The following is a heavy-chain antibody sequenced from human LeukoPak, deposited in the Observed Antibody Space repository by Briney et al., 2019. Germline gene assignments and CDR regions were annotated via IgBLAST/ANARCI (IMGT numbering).Heavy chain of an antibody. CDR1: GYTFTSYY. CDR3: ASSYCGGDCYRRWFDP. Sequence: GASVKVSCKASGYTFTSYYMHRVRQAPGQGLEWMGIINPSGGSTSYAQKFQGRVTMTRDTSTSTVYMELSSLRSEDTAVYYCASSYCGGDCYRRWFDPWGQGTLVTVSS. J-gene: IGHJ5*02. D-gene: IGHD2-21*02. CDR2: INPSGGST. V-gene: IGHV1-46*01.